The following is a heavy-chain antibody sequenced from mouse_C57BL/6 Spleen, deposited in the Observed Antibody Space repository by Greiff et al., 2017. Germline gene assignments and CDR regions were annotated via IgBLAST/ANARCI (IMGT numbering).Heavy chain of an antibody. D-gene: IGHD3-2*02. V-gene: IGHV1-69*01. CDR3: VRRGGSGYDFDY. Sequence: QVQLQQPGAELVMPGASVKLSCKASGYTFTSYWMHWVKQRPGQGLEWIGEIDPSDSYTNYNQKFKGKSTLTVDKSSSTAYMQLSSLTSEDSAVYYCVRRGGSGYDFDYWGQGTTLTVSS. CDR1: GYTFTSYW. CDR2: IDPSDSYT. J-gene: IGHJ2*01.